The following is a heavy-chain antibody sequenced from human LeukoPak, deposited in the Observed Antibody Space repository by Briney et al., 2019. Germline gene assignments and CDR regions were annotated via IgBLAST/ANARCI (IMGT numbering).Heavy chain of an antibody. J-gene: IGHJ6*02. CDR3: ARDGGIIRFGGQDV. CDR1: GFPFSDYW. CDR2: MNRDGSEK. V-gene: IGHV3-7*01. D-gene: IGHD3-16*01. Sequence: GGSLRPSCAASGFPFSDYWMSWVRQAPGKGLEWVANMNRDGSEKNYVDSIKGRFTISRDNAANSLYLQMNSLRVEDTAVYYCARDGGIIRFGGQDVWGQGTTVIVS.